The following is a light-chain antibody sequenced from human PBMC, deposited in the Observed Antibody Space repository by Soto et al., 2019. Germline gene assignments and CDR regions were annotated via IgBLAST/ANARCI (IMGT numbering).Light chain of an antibody. V-gene: IGKV3-20*01. J-gene: IGKJ2*01. CDR3: QHYGSSYT. Sequence: EIVLTQSPGTLSLSPGERATLSCRPSQSVSGTYLAWYQQKPAQAPRLLIYGASNRATGIPDRFSGSGSGTDFTLTISRLEPEAFAVYYCQHYGSSYTFGQGTKLAIK. CDR1: QSVSGTY. CDR2: GAS.